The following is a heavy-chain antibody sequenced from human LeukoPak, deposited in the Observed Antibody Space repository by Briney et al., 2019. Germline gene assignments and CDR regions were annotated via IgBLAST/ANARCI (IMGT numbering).Heavy chain of an antibody. Sequence: ASVKVSCKASGYTFTGYYMHWVRQAPGQGLEWMGWINPNSGGTNYAQKFQGWVTMTRDTSISTAYMELSRLRSDDTAVYYCARPQIRSGLGSGMDVWGQGTTVTVSS. CDR3: ARPQIRSGLGSGMDV. D-gene: IGHD3/OR15-3a*01. V-gene: IGHV1-2*04. CDR2: INPNSGGT. J-gene: IGHJ6*02. CDR1: GYTFTGYY.